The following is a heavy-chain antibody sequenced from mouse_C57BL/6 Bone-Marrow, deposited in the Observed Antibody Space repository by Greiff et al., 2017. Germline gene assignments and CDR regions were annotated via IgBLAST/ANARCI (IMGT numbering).Heavy chain of an antibody. Sequence: EVKLEESGEGLVKPGGSLKLSCAASGFTFSSYAMSWVRQTPEKRLEWVAYISSGGDYIYYADTVKGRFTISRDNARNTLYLQMSSLKSEDTAMYYCTRAYDYAYYYAMDYWGQGTSVTVSS. CDR2: ISSGGDYI. CDR1: GFTFSSYA. CDR3: TRAYDYAYYYAMDY. V-gene: IGHV5-9-1*02. D-gene: IGHD2-4*01. J-gene: IGHJ4*01.